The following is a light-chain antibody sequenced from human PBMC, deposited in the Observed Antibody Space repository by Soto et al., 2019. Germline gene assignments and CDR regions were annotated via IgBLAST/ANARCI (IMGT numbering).Light chain of an antibody. J-gene: IGLJ1*01. CDR1: SSDVGSYNL. V-gene: IGLV2-23*02. CDR3: CSYAGSRV. Sequence: SVLTQPASLSGSPGQLITISCTGTSSDVGSYNLVSWYQQHPGKAPKLMIYEVSKRPSGVSNRFSGSKSGNTASLTISGLQAEDEADYYCCSYAGSRVFGTGTKVTVL. CDR2: EVS.